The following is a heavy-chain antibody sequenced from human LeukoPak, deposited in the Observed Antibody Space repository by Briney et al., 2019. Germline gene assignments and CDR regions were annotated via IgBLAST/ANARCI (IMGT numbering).Heavy chain of an antibody. CDR1: GFAFSSYW. Sequence: GGSLRLSCAASGFAFSSYWMTWVRQAPGKGLEWVASLNEDGSKRSYVGSVKGRFTISRDNAQNSVVLQMNSLTAEDTAVYYCARAVTSMDGYWGQGTLVTVSS. V-gene: IGHV3-7*03. CDR2: LNEDGSKR. J-gene: IGHJ4*02. D-gene: IGHD5-18*01. CDR3: ARAVTSMDGY.